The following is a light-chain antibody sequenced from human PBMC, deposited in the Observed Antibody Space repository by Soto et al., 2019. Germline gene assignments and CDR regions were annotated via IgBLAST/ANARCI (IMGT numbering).Light chain of an antibody. V-gene: IGLV2-14*01. CDR1: SSDVAFYNH. CDR2: EVN. CDR3: RSFASTHTSV. Sequence: QSGLTHPASVSGSPGQSITISCNGTSSDVAFYNHVSWYQQHPGKAPKLLIYEVNNRPSGVSHRFSCSKSGNTASLTISRLQAEDVADYYCRSFASTHTSVFGTGTKGTVL. J-gene: IGLJ1*01.